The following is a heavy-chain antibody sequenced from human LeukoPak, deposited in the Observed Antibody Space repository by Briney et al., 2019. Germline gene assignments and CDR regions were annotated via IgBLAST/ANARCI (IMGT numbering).Heavy chain of an antibody. CDR2: ISYDGSNK. CDR3: ARDSVDTAMEGYGMDV. Sequence: QTGGSLRLSCAASGFTFSSYAMHWVRQAPGKGLEWVAVISYDGSNKYYADSVKGRFTISRDNSKNTLYLQMNSLRAEDTAVYYCARDSVDTAMEGYGMDVWGQGTTVTVSS. V-gene: IGHV3-30*04. D-gene: IGHD5-18*01. CDR1: GFTFSSYA. J-gene: IGHJ6*02.